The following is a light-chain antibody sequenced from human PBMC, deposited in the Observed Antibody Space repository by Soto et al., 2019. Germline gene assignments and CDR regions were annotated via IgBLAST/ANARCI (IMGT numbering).Light chain of an antibody. CDR1: QSISSY. V-gene: IGKV1-39*01. J-gene: IGKJ5*01. Sequence: DIQMTQSPSSLSASVGDRVTITCRASQSISSYLNWYQQKPGKAPKLLIYAASSLQSGVPSGFSGSGSGTDFTLTISSLQPEDFATYYCQQSYSTQITFGQGTRLEIK. CDR3: QQSYSTQIT. CDR2: AAS.